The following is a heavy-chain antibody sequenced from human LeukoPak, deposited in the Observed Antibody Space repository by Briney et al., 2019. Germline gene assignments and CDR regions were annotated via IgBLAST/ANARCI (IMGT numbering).Heavy chain of an antibody. J-gene: IGHJ3*01. CDR2: ICASGGDT. CDR1: GFTFSSYA. CDR3: AKRPRDTSGYYLGAFDG. Sequence: GGSLRLSCAASGFTFSSYAMTWVRQAPGKGLEWVSAICASGGDTYYADSVKGRFTISRDNSKNTLYLHMSSLRAEDTAVYFCAKRPRDTSGYYLGAFDGWGQGTTVTVSS. V-gene: IGHV3-23*01. D-gene: IGHD3-22*01.